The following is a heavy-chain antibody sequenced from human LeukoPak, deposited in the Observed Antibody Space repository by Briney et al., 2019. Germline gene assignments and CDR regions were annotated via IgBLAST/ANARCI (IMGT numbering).Heavy chain of an antibody. Sequence: PGGSLRLSCAASGFTFSSYSMNWVRQAPGKGLEWVSSISSSSSYIYYADSVKGRFTISRDNAKNSLYLQMNSLRAEDTAVYYCARGPSMNYDILTGSFDYWGQGTLVTVPS. V-gene: IGHV3-21*01. CDR1: GFTFSSYS. D-gene: IGHD3-9*01. CDR2: ISSSSSYI. J-gene: IGHJ4*02. CDR3: ARGPSMNYDILTGSFDY.